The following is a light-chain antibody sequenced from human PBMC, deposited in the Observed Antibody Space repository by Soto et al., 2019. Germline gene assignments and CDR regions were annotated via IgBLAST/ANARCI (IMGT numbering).Light chain of an antibody. Sequence: AIQMTQSPSSLSASVGDRVTITCRAIQGLRNDLGWYQQKPGKAPKLRIYAASSLHSGDPSRFSGSGSGTDFTLTISSLQPEDFATYYCLQDYNYPLTFGGGPKVAIK. CDR2: AAS. J-gene: IGKJ4*01. CDR3: LQDYNYPLT. V-gene: IGKV1-6*01. CDR1: QGLRND.